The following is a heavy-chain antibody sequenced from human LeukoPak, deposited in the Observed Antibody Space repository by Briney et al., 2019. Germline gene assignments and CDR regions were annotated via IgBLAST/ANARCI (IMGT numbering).Heavy chain of an antibody. CDR2: INHSGST. D-gene: IGHD3-10*01. Sequence: SETLSLTCAVYGGSFSGYYWSWIRQPPGKGLEWIGEINHSGSTNYNPSLKSRVTISVDTSKNQFSLKLSSVTAADTAVYYCARERITHTDNWFDPWGQGTLVTVSS. J-gene: IGHJ5*02. CDR1: GGSFSGYY. CDR3: ARERITHTDNWFDP. V-gene: IGHV4-34*01.